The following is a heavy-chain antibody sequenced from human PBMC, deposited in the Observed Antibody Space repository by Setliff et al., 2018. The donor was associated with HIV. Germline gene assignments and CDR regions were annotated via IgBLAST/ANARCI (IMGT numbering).Heavy chain of an antibody. D-gene: IGHD4-17*01. CDR3: ARADYGDFVEY. V-gene: IGHV1-2*06. CDR2: INPNSGGT. CDR1: GYTFTRYF. J-gene: IGHJ4*02. Sequence: ASVKVSCKASGYTFTRYFMHCVRQAPGQGLEWMGRINPNSGGTSYAQKFQGRVTMTSDTSISTAYMELNRLRHDDTAVYYCARADYGDFVEYWGRGTLVTVSS.